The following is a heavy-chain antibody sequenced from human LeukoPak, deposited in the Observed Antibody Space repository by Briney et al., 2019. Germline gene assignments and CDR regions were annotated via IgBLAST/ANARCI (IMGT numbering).Heavy chain of an antibody. CDR3: ARWGSGWYYFDY. J-gene: IGHJ4*02. CDR2: INHSGST. Sequence: PSETLSLTCAVYGGSFSGYYWSWIRLPPGKGLEWIGEINHSGSTNYNPSLKSRVTISVDTSKNQFSLKLSSVTAADTAVYYYARWGSGWYYFDYWGQGTLVTVS. V-gene: IGHV4-34*01. CDR1: GGSFSGYY. D-gene: IGHD6-19*01.